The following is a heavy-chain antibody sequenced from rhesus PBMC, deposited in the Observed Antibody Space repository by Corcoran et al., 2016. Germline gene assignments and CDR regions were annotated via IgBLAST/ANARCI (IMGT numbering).Heavy chain of an antibody. Sequence: QVQLQESGPGLVKPSETLSLTCGVSGGSISSSNRGAWIRKPPGKGVEWIGNIGGSRCSTNYNPSLQSRVTVSKDTSKNHLSLKLSSVTAADAAVYYCARHRFSSWSSDFWGQGVLVTVSS. D-gene: IGHD6-13*01. J-gene: IGHJ4*01. CDR1: GGSISSSNR. CDR3: ARHRFSSWSSDF. CDR2: IGGSRCST. V-gene: IGHV4-65*02.